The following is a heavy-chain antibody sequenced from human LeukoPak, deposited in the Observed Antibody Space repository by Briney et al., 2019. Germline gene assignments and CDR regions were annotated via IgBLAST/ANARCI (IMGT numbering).Heavy chain of an antibody. CDR2: ISWNSGSI. V-gene: IGHV3-9*01. D-gene: IGHD2-15*01. CDR3: AKGKLVVAAEFDY. Sequence: GGSLRLSCAASGFTFDDYAMHWVRQAPGKGLEWVSGISWNSGSIGYADPVKGRFTISRDNAKNSLYLQMNSLRAEDTALYYCAKGKLVVAAEFDYWGQGTLVTVS. J-gene: IGHJ4*02. CDR1: GFTFDDYA.